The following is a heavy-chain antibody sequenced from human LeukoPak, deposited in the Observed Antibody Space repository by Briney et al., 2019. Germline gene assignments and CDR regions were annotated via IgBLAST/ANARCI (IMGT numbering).Heavy chain of an antibody. V-gene: IGHV1-2*02. Sequence: ASVKVSCKASGYTFTGYYMHWVRQAPGQGLEWMGWTNPNSGGTNYAQKFQGRVTMTRDTSISTAYMELSRLRSDDTAVYYCARDLGGYDSGDWFDPWGQGTLVTVSS. CDR2: TNPNSGGT. D-gene: IGHD5-12*01. J-gene: IGHJ5*02. CDR3: ARDLGGYDSGDWFDP. CDR1: GYTFTGYY.